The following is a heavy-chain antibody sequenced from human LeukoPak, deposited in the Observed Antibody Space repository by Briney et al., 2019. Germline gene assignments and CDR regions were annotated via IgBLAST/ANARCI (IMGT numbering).Heavy chain of an antibody. V-gene: IGHV3-23*01. CDR3: AILEPVLLWFGELGAHAFDI. Sequence: GGSLRLSCAASGFTFSSYAMSWVRQAPGKGLEWVSAISGSGGSTYYADSVKGRFTISRDNSKNTLYLQMNSLRAEDTAVYYCAILEPVLLWFGELGAHAFDIWGQGTMVTVSS. J-gene: IGHJ3*02. D-gene: IGHD3-10*01. CDR2: ISGSGGST. CDR1: GFTFSSYA.